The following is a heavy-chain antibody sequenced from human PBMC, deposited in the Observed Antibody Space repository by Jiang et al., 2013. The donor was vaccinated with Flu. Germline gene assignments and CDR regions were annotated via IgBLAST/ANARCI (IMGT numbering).Heavy chain of an antibody. J-gene: IGHJ4*02. CDR2: IMPIFDTA. CDR1: GGFSYA. D-gene: IGHD6-19*01. V-gene: IGHV1-69*06. Sequence: VQLVESGAEVRKPGSSVRVSCKASGGFSYAISWVRQAPGQGLEWMGGIMPIFDTANYAQKFQGRVSITADKSTTTAYMELSSLRVDDTAVYYCARDSTGYGSGWFPFWGQGTLVTVSS. CDR3: ARDSTGYGSGWFPF.